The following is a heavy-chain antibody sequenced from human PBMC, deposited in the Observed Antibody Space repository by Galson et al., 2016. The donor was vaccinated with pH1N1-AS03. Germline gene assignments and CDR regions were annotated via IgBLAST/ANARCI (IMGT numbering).Heavy chain of an antibody. V-gene: IGHV3-74*01. D-gene: IGHD2-2*01. J-gene: IGHJ6*02. CDR1: GFTFSMSY. CDR2: ISNDGRNV. Sequence: SLRLSCAASGFTFSMSYIHWVRQAPGKGLEWVSRISNDGRNVRYADFVKGRFAVSRDNAKNTVFLQMSSLRSDDTAVYFCARRSPDPNFAIWYQHDYGMDVWGQGTTVTVSS. CDR3: ARRSPDPNFAIWYQHDYGMDV.